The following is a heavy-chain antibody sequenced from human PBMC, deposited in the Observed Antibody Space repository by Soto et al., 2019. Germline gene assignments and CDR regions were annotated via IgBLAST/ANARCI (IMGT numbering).Heavy chain of an antibody. V-gene: IGHV3-72*01. Sequence: VQLVESGGGLVQPGGSLRLSCAASGFIFSDHYMDWVRKAPGKGLEWVGRIKNIANSYTTEYAASVKGRFTISRDDSKNSLYLQMNSLKTEDTAVYYCTRISLVGATGGRYFDYWGQGTLLTVSS. CDR2: IKNIANSYTT. J-gene: IGHJ4*02. CDR1: GFIFSDHY. CDR3: TRISLVGATGGRYFDY. D-gene: IGHD1-26*01.